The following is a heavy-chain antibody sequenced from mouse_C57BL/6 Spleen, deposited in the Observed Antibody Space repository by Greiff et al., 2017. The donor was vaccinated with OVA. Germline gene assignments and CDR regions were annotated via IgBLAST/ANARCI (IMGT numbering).Heavy chain of an antibody. J-gene: IGHJ2*01. CDR1: GFNIKDDY. D-gene: IGHD1-1*01. CDR3: ATDVSCDLDY. Sequence: VQLQQSGAELVRPGASVKLSCTASGFNIKDDYMHWVKQRPEQGLEWIGWIDPENGDTEYASKFQGKATITADTSSNTAYLQLSSLTSEDTAVYYCATDVSCDLDYWGQGTTLTVSS. V-gene: IGHV14-4*01. CDR2: IDPENGDT.